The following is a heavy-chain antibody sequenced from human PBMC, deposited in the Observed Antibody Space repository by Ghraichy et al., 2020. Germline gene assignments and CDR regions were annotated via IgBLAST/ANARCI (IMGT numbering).Heavy chain of an antibody. CDR2: ISGSGGST. CDR3: AKDRGSGELSYYYYGMDV. V-gene: IGHV3-23*01. CDR1: GFTFSSYA. D-gene: IGHD3-10*01. Sequence: GGSLRLSCAASGFTFSSYAMSWVRQAPGKGLEWVSAISGSGGSTYYADSVKGRFTISRDNSKNTLYLQMNSLRAEDTAVYYCAKDRGSGELSYYYYGMDVWGQGTTVTVSS. J-gene: IGHJ6*02.